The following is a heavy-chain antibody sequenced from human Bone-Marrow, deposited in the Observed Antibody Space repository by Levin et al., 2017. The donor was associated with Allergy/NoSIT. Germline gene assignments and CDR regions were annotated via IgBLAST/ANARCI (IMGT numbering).Heavy chain of an antibody. Sequence: GGSLRLSCAASGFSFSSYSMNWVRQAPGKGLEWVAFINSRSSAIYYTDSVRGRFAISRDNAKNSLFLEMNSLRAEDSALYYCARDLDYYDSSASGYWGQGTLVTVSS. J-gene: IGHJ4*02. V-gene: IGHV3-48*04. CDR1: GFSFSSYS. CDR2: INSRSSAI. D-gene: IGHD3-22*01. CDR3: ARDLDYYDSSASGY.